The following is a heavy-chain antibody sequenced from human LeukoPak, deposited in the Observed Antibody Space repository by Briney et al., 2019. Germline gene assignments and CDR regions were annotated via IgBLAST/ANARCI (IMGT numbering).Heavy chain of an antibody. V-gene: IGHV1-18*01. CDR3: ARAGTEYYDFWSGYSPLGMDV. Sequence: ASVKVSCKASGYTFTSYGISWVRQAPGQGLEWMGWISAYNGNTNYAQKLQGRVTMTTDTSTSTAYMELRSLRSDDTAVYYCARAGTEYYDFWSGYSPLGMDVWGQGTTVTVSS. J-gene: IGHJ6*02. CDR2: ISAYNGNT. D-gene: IGHD3-3*01. CDR1: GYTFTSYG.